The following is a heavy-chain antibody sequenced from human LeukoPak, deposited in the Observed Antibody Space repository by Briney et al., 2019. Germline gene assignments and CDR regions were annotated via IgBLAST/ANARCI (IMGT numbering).Heavy chain of an antibody. CDR1: GFTFSDYY. D-gene: IGHD3-3*01. CDR3: AKDRITIFGVVTGAFDI. Sequence: GGSLRLSCAASGFTFSDYYMSWIRQAPGKGLEWVSYISSSGSTIYYADSVKGRFTISRDNAKNSLYLQMNSLRAEDTAVYYCAKDRITIFGVVTGAFDIWGQGTMVTVSS. V-gene: IGHV3-11*01. CDR2: ISSSGSTI. J-gene: IGHJ3*02.